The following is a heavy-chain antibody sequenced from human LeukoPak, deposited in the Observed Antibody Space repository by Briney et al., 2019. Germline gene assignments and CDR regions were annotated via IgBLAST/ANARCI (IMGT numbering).Heavy chain of an antibody. V-gene: IGHV1-8*01. D-gene: IGHD4-23*01. CDR1: GYTFTSYD. CDR2: MNPNSGNT. J-gene: IGHJ5*02. CDR3: ARGPNKYDGGNSGSAWFDP. Sequence: ASVKVSCKASGYTFTSYDINWVRQATGLGPEWLGWMNPNSGNTGYAQKFQGRVTMTRNTSISTAYFELSSLTSEDTAVYYCARGPNKYDGGNSGSAWFDPWGQGSLVTVSS.